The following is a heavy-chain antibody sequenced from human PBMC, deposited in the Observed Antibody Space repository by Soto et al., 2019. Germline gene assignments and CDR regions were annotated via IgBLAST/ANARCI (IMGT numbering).Heavy chain of an antibody. V-gene: IGHV1-69*06. CDR1: GGTFDTYA. Sequence: QVQLVQSGAEVKKPGSSVKVSCKASGGTFDTYAISWVRQAPGQGLEWMGGIIPIFGTAKYAQKFQDRVTISADKSTSTAHMELSSLRSEDTAVYYCAIDHGLVAGTMYFDYWGQGTLVTVSS. CDR3: AIDHGLVAGTMYFDY. D-gene: IGHD6-19*01. CDR2: IIPIFGTA. J-gene: IGHJ4*02.